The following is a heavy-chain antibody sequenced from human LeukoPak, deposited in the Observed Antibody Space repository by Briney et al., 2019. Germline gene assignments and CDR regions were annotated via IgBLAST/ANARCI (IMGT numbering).Heavy chain of an antibody. CDR2: IWYDGSNK. J-gene: IGHJ4*02. CDR1: GFTFSDYG. CDR3: ARDREPYSSSWYGF. D-gene: IGHD6-13*01. V-gene: IGHV3-33*01. Sequence: GGSLRLSCAASGFTFSDYGMHWVRQTPGKGLEWVAVIWYDGSNKYYADSAKGRFTISRDNSKNTLYLQMNSLRAEDTAVYYCARDREPYSSSWYGFWGQGTLVTVSS.